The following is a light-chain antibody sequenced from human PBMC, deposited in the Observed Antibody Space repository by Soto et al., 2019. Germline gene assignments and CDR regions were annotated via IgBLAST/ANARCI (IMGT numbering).Light chain of an antibody. V-gene: IGLV1-36*01. Sequence: QSVLTQSPSVSGAPRQSVNISCSGNNSNIGSNAVHWYQQLPGKAPKLLMYYNDMLPSGVPARFSGSKSGTSASLAISGLQSEDEADYYCAAWDDTLDGPIFGGGTKVTVL. CDR1: NSNIGSNA. CDR3: AAWDDTLDGPI. CDR2: YND. J-gene: IGLJ2*01.